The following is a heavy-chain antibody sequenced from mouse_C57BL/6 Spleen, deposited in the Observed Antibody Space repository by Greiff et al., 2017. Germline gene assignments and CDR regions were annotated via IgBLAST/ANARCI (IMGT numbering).Heavy chain of an antibody. CDR1: GFNIKDYY. CDR3: TRGYYYVQDFFDV. CDR2: IDPEDGDT. D-gene: IGHD1-1*01. Sequence: VQLQQSGAELVRPAASVKLSCTASGFNIKDYYMHWVKQRPEQGLEWIGRIDPEDGDTEYAPKFQGKATMTADTSSNTAYLQLSSLTSEDTAVYYCTRGYYYVQDFFDVWGTGTTGTVSS. J-gene: IGHJ1*03. V-gene: IGHV14-1*01.